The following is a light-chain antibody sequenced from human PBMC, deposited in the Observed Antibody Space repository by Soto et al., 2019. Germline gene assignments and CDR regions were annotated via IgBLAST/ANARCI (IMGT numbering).Light chain of an antibody. J-gene: IGLJ2*01. V-gene: IGLV1-51*01. CDR2: DNN. CDR1: TSNIGNNY. Sequence: QSVLTQPPSVSAAPAQKVTISCSGSTSNIGNNYVSWYQHLPGTAPKLLTYDNNKRPSGIPDRFSGSKSGTSATLGITGLQTGDEADYYCGTWDSSLSAVVFGGGTKLTVL. CDR3: GTWDSSLSAVV.